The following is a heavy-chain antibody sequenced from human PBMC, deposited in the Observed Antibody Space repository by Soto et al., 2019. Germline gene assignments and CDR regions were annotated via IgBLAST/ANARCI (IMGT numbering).Heavy chain of an antibody. CDR3: AKEGGAGGGGSCDY. D-gene: IGHD2-15*01. Sequence: QVRLVESGGGVVQPGRSLRLSCAASGFTFSSYGMHWVRQAPGKGLDWVAVISYDGSNKYYSDSVKGRFTISRDNTENTLFLQRNSLGAEDTAVYYCAKEGGAGGGGSCDYWGQGTLVTVSS. V-gene: IGHV3-30*18. CDR1: GFTFSSYG. J-gene: IGHJ4*02. CDR2: ISYDGSNK.